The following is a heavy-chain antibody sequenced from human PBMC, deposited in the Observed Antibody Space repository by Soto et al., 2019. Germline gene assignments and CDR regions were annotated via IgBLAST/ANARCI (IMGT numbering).Heavy chain of an antibody. D-gene: IGHD6-13*01. Sequence: SETLYRTCTVSGGSINSYYWYWIRQPGGQGLEWIGRLYISGSTNYNPSLKSRVTMSIDTSKNQFSLKVSSVTAADTAVYYCAKSSSRSSLGQYGLDVWGQGTTVTV. CDR3: AKSSSRSSLGQYGLDV. CDR2: LYISGST. CDR1: GGSINSYY. V-gene: IGHV4-4*07. J-gene: IGHJ6*02.